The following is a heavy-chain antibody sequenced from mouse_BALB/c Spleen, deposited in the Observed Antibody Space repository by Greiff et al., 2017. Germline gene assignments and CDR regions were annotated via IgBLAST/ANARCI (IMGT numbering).Heavy chain of an antibody. D-gene: IGHD2-4*01. J-gene: IGHJ3*01. CDR3: ARGGDYDPFSY. CDR1: GYSITSDYA. Sequence: EVKLQESGPGLVKPSQSLSLTCTVTGYSITSDYAWNWIRQFPGNKLEWMGYISYSGSTSYNPSLKSRISITRDTSKNQFFLQLNSVTTEDTATYYCARGGDYDPFSYWGQGTLVTVSA. CDR2: ISYSGST. V-gene: IGHV3-2*02.